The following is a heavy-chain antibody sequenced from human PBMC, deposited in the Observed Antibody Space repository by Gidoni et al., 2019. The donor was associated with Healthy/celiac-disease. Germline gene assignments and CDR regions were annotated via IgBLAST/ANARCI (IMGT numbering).Heavy chain of an antibody. V-gene: IGHV3-30*18. CDR2: ISYDGSNK. CDR1: GFTFSSYG. Sequence: QVQLVESGGDVVQPGRSLRLSCAASGFTFSSYGMHWVRLAPGKGLEWVAVISYDGSNKYYADSVKGRFTISRDNSKNTLYLQMNSLRAEDTAVYYCAKEFTAAGDYFDYWGQGTLVTVSS. CDR3: AKEFTAAGDYFDY. D-gene: IGHD2-15*01. J-gene: IGHJ4*02.